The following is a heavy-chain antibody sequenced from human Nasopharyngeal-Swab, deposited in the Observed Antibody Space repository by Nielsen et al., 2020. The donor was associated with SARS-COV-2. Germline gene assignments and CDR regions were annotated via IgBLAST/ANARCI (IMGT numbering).Heavy chain of an antibody. J-gene: IGHJ6*02. CDR1: GFTFNNYN. V-gene: IGHV3-48*04. CDR2: ISGAFGTI. Sequence: GESLKISCAASGFTFNNYNFNWVRQAPGRGLEWVAYISGAFGTIYYADSVKGRFTISRDNAKNSLYLQMNSLRAEDTAVYYCARAIHTIFGETSHYFYFGMDVWGQGTTVTVSS. D-gene: IGHD3-3*01. CDR3: ARAIHTIFGETSHYFYFGMDV.